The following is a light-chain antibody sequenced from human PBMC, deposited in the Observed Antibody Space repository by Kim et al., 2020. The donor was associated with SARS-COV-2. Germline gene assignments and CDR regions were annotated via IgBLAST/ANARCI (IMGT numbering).Light chain of an antibody. CDR2: GKN. V-gene: IGLV3-19*01. CDR1: SLRSYY. J-gene: IGLJ2*01. CDR3: NSRDSNDNVV. Sequence: VAFGQTGRITCQGDSLRSYYATWYQQKPGQAPILVIYGKNNRPSGIPDRFSGSSSGNTASLTITGTQAGDEADYYCNSRDSNDNVVFGGGTQLTVL.